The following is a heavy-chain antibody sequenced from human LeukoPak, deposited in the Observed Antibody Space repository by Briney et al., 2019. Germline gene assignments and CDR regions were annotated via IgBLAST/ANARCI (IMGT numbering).Heavy chain of an antibody. CDR1: GGSISSHY. CDR2: IYYSGST. Sequence: SETLSLTCTVSGGSISSHYWSWIRQPPGKGLEWIGYIYYSGSTNYNPSLKSRVTMSVDTSKNHFSLKVSAVTAAGTAVYYCARMRDWFDPWGQGTLVTVSS. V-gene: IGHV4-59*11. J-gene: IGHJ5*02. CDR3: ARMRDWFDP.